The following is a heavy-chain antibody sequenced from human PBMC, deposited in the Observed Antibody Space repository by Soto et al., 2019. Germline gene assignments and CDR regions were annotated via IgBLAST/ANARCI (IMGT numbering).Heavy chain of an antibody. D-gene: IGHD4-17*01. V-gene: IGHV4-59*01. CDR3: ARAYYGDYPYFDY. CDR1: GGSFSSYY. J-gene: IGHJ4*02. Sequence: QVQLQESGPGLVKPSETLSLTCAVSGGSFSSYYWSWIRQPPGEGLEWIGSIYYSGSTNYNPSLKSRVTISIDTSKRLFSLKLSSLTSADTAVYFCARAYYGDYPYFDYWGQGALVTVSS. CDR2: IYYSGST.